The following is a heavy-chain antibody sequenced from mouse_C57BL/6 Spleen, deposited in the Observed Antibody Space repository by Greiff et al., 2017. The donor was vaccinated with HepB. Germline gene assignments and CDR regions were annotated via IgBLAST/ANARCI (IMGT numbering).Heavy chain of an antibody. Sequence: VHLVESGPGLVAPSQRLSITCTVSGFSLTSYGVSWVRQPPGKGLEWLGVIWGDGSTNYHSALISRLSISKDNSKSQVFLKLNSLQTDDTATYYCAKPDGNYPYWYFDVWGTGTTVTVSS. D-gene: IGHD2-1*01. CDR1: GFSLTSYG. J-gene: IGHJ1*03. CDR2: IWGDGST. V-gene: IGHV2-3*01. CDR3: AKPDGNYPYWYFDV.